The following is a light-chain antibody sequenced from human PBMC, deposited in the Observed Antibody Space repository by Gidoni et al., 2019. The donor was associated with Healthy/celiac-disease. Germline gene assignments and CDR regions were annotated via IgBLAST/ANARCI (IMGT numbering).Light chain of an antibody. J-gene: IGLJ1*01. CDR2: DAC. CDR3: CSYAGSSYV. CDR1: SSDVGGYNY. Sequence: QYALTPPRSVSRSPGQSVTISCTGTSSDVGGYNYVSWYQQPPGKAHKLITYDACKRPSGVPVRFSGSNSCNTASLTISGLQAEYEADYYCCSYAGSSYVFGTGTKVTVL. V-gene: IGLV2-11*01.